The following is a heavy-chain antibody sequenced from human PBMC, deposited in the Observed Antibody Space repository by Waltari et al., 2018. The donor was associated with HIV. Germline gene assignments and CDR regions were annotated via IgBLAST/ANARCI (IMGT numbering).Heavy chain of an antibody. D-gene: IGHD3-10*01. CDR2: IFSNDEK. Sequence: QVTLKESGPVLVKPTETLTLTCTVSGFSLSNARMGVSWIRQPPGKALEWLAHIFSNDEKSYSTSLKSRLTISKDTSKSQVVLTMTNMDPVDTATYYCVRIRDGIRVYGSGYYFDYWGQGTLVSVSS. J-gene: IGHJ4*02. CDR3: VRIRDGIRVYGSGYYFDY. V-gene: IGHV2-26*01. CDR1: GFSLSNARMG.